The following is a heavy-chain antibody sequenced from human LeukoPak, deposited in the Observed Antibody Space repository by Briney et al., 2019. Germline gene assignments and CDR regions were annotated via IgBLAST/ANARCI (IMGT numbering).Heavy chain of an antibody. CDR2: ISSNSSYI. J-gene: IGHJ6*02. V-gene: IGHV3-21*01. CDR1: GFSFSRYS. D-gene: IGHD3-3*01. CDR3: SKVTMEGGYYYGMDV. Sequence: GGSLRHSRVASGFSFSRYSMYWVRQAPGKGREWVSSISSNSSYIYYANIVKVRFTISTDNAKNSLYLQMNSLRAHDTAGYYCSKVTMEGGYYYGMDVWGQGTLVTVSS.